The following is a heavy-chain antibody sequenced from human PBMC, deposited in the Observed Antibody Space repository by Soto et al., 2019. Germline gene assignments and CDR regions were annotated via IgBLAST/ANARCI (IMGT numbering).Heavy chain of an antibody. Sequence: EVQLVESGGGLVQPGGSLRLSCAASGFTFDDYYMDWVRQVPGKGPEWIGRTRNKANNYAPVYVASVKDRFIISRDISKDSMYLQMHSLKAEDTAVYYCARDTGGSYDYWGQGALVIVSS. CDR3: ARDTGGSYDY. CDR1: GFTFDDYY. CDR2: TRNKANNYAP. J-gene: IGHJ4*02. V-gene: IGHV3-72*01. D-gene: IGHD3-16*01.